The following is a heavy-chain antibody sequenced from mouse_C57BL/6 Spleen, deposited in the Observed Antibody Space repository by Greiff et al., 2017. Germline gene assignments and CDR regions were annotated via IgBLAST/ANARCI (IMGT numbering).Heavy chain of an antibody. CDR3: ARGYYSNLYYAMDY. CDR2: INPNYGTT. Sequence: EVQLQQSGPELVKPGASVKISCKASGYSFTDYNMNWVKQSNGKSLEWIGVINPNYGTTSYNQKFKGKATLTVDQSSSTAYMQLNSLTSEVSAVYYCARGYYSNLYYAMDYWGQGTSVTVSS. D-gene: IGHD2-5*01. V-gene: IGHV1-39*01. CDR1: GYSFTDYN. J-gene: IGHJ4*01.